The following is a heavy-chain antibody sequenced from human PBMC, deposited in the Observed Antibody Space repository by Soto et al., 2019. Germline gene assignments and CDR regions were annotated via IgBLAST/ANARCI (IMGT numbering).Heavy chain of an antibody. CDR2: FSGSGVST. CDR3: AKAIMYCGGDCYQAPVDY. Sequence: EVQLLESGGGLVQPGGSLRLSCAASGFTFSSYAMSWVRQAPGKGLEWVSAFSGSGVSTYYADSVKGRFTSSRDNTKNNPYLQMNSVGAEDTAVYYCAKAIMYCGGDCYQAPVDYWGQGTLVTVSS. CDR1: GFTFSSYA. J-gene: IGHJ4*02. V-gene: IGHV3-23*01. D-gene: IGHD2-21*01.